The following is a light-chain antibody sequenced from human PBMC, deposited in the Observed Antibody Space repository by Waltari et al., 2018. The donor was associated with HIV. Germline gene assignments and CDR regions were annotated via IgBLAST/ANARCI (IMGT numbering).Light chain of an antibody. Sequence: QSALTQPRPVSGSPGQSVTISCTGTSSDVGGYDSGSWYLQHPGKVPKLIIYEVIKRPSGVPDRFSGSKSGNTASLTISGLQTEDEADYFCCSYAGTYTYVLFGGGTKLTVL. J-gene: IGLJ3*02. CDR3: CSYAGTYTYVL. CDR2: EVI. CDR1: SSDVGGYDS. V-gene: IGLV2-11*01.